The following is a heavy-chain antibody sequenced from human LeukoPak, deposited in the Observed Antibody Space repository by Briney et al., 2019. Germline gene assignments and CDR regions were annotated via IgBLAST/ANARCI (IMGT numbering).Heavy chain of an antibody. Sequence: GGSLRLSCAASGFTFDDYAMHWVRQAPGKGLEWVSGISWNSGSIGYADSVKGRFTISRDNAKNSLYLQMNSLRAEDTAVYYCARRYCSSTSCYPPAYWGQGTLVTVSS. CDR2: ISWNSGSI. V-gene: IGHV3-9*01. CDR1: GFTFDDYA. CDR3: ARRYCSSTSCYPPAY. J-gene: IGHJ4*02. D-gene: IGHD2-2*01.